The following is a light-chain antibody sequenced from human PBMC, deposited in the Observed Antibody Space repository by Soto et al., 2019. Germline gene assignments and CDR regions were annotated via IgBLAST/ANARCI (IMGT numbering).Light chain of an antibody. CDR2: SNN. CDR3: AAWDDSLNAYV. J-gene: IGLJ1*01. Sequence: QPVLTQPPSASGTPGQRVTISCSGSSSNIGSTTVNWYQQLPGTAPKLLIYSNNQRPSGVPDRFSGSKSDTSASLAISGLQSEDEADYYCAAWDDSLNAYVFGTGTKLTVL. V-gene: IGLV1-44*01. CDR1: SSNIGSTT.